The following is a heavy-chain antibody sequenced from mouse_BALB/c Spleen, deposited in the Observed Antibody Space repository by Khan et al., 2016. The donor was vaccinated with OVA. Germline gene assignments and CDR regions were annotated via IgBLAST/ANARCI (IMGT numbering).Heavy chain of an antibody. Sequence: QVQLQESGAELAKPGASVKMSCKASGYTFTNYWILWVKQSPGQGLEWIGYINPSTGYTEYNQNFKEQATLTADNSSSTAYMQLSSLTCEDTSVYYCARRGLRWNFDYWGQGTTLTVSS. CDR1: GYTFTNYW. D-gene: IGHD1-1*01. J-gene: IGHJ2*01. CDR3: ARRGLRWNFDY. V-gene: IGHV1-7*01. CDR2: INPSTGYT.